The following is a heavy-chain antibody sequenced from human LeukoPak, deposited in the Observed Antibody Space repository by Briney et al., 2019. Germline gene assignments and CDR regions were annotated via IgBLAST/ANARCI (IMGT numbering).Heavy chain of an antibody. D-gene: IGHD1-26*01. V-gene: IGHV3-30*03. CDR3: ARFGSGSPPLDY. CDR2: ISYDGSNK. J-gene: IGHJ4*02. Sequence: PGGSLRLPCAASGFTFSSYGMHWVRQAPGKGLEWVAVISYDGSNKYYADSVKGRFTISRDNSKNTLYLQMNSLGAEDTAVYYCARFGSGSPPLDYWGQGTLVTVSS. CDR1: GFTFSSYG.